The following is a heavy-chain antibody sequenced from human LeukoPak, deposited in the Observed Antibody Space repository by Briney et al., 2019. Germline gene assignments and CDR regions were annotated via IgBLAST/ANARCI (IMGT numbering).Heavy chain of an antibody. CDR1: GGSISSYY. CDR3: ARGGRQVPYYFDY. V-gene: IGHV4-59*01. Sequence: SETLSLTCSVSGGSISSYYWSWIRQPPGKRLEWIGYIYYSGSTNYNPSFKSRVTISVDTSKNQFSLKLSSVTAADTAVYYCARGGRQVPYYFDYWGQGTLVTVSS. D-gene: IGHD6-19*01. CDR2: IYYSGST. J-gene: IGHJ4*02.